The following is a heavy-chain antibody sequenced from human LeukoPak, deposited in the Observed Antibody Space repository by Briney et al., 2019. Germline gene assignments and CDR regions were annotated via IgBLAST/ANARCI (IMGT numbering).Heavy chain of an antibody. V-gene: IGHV4-4*07. J-gene: IGHJ4*02. CDR2: IYTSGSP. CDR1: GDSISSYY. D-gene: IGHD3-10*01. Sequence: SETLSLTCTVSGDSISSYYCSWIRQPAGKGLEWIGRIYTSGSPNYNPSLRSRGTMSLDTSKNQFFLRLSSVTAADTAVYYCARDGGDYFDYWGQGTLVTVSS. CDR3: ARDGGDYFDY.